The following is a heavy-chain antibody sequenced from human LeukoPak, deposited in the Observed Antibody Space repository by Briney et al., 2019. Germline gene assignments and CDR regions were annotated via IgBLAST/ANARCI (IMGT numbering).Heavy chain of an antibody. V-gene: IGHV1-8*03. CDR2: MNPNSGNT. CDR3: ARGRGRGSYSRY. D-gene: IGHD1-26*01. J-gene: IGHJ4*02. CDR1: GYTFTSYD. Sequence: ASVKVSCKASGYTFTSYDINWLRQATGQGLEWMGWMNPNSGNTGYAQKFQGRVTITRNTSISTAYMELSSLRSEDTAVYYCARGRGRGSYSRYWGQGTLVTVSS.